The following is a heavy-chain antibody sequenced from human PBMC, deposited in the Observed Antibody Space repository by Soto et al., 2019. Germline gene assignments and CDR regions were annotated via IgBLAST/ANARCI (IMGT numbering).Heavy chain of an antibody. Sequence: SETLSLTCTVSGCSFSSYYRNWLRQPAGKGLEWIGRIYTSGSTNYNPSLKSQVTMSVDTSKNQFSLKLSSVTAADTAVYYCAREERGGNFLSDFHNYCYGMDVWGQGTTVTVSS. J-gene: IGHJ6*02. CDR1: GCSFSSYY. D-gene: IGHD3-3*01. CDR2: IYTSGST. CDR3: AREERGGNFLSDFHNYCYGMDV. V-gene: IGHV4-4*07.